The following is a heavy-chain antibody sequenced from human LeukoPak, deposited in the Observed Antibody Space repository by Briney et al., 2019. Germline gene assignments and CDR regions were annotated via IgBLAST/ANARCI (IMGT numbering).Heavy chain of an antibody. J-gene: IGHJ5*02. CDR1: VGSISSGDYY. D-gene: IGHD3-9*01. Sequence: PSETLSLTCTVSVGSISSGDYYWSWIRQPPGKGLEWIGYIYYSGSTYYNPSLKSRVTISVDTSKNQFSLKLSSVTAADTAVYYCARGLRYFDWLLSASWFDPWGQGTLVTVSS. CDR3: ARGLRYFDWLLSASWFDP. V-gene: IGHV4-30-4*01. CDR2: IYYSGST.